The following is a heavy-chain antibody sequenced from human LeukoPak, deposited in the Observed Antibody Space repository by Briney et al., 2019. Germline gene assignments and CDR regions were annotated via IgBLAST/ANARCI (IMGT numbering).Heavy chain of an antibody. CDR1: GYTFTSYG. V-gene: IGHV1-18*01. D-gene: IGHD5-18*01. CDR3: ARSDTAMVPRGYYYYGMDV. Sequence: ASVKVSCKASGYTFTSYGISWVRQAPGQGLEWMGWISAYNGNTNYAQKFQGRVTITADKSTSTAYMELSSLRSEDTAVYYCARSDTAMVPRGYYYYGMDVWGQGTTVTVSS. CDR2: ISAYNGNT. J-gene: IGHJ6*02.